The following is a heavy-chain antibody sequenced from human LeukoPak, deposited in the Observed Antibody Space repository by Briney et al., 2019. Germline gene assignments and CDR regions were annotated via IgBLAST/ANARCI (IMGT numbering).Heavy chain of an antibody. V-gene: IGHV3-23*01. CDR2: ISGSGGST. D-gene: IGHD5-18*01. CDR3: AKDTVLRGYSYSYDY. CDR1: GFTFSSCA. J-gene: IGHJ4*02. Sequence: GGSLRPSCAASGFTFSSCAMSWVRQAPGKGLEWVSGISGSGGSTYYADSVKGRFTISRDNSKNTLYLQMNSLRADDTAVYYCAKDTVLRGYSYSYDYWGEGSLVTVSS.